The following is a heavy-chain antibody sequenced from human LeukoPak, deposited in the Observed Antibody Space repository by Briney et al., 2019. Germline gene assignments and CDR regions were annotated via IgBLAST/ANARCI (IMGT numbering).Heavy chain of an antibody. Sequence: GGSLRLSCAASGFTFSTYAMYWVRQAPGKGLEWVSASGHGGDTYYADSVKGRFTISRDISKNTLYLQMNSLRAENTAVYYCAKGSPQYYFDYWGQGTLVTVSS. J-gene: IGHJ4*02. CDR2: SGHGGDT. CDR3: AKGSPQYYFDY. D-gene: IGHD6-19*01. CDR1: GFTFSTYA. V-gene: IGHV3-23*01.